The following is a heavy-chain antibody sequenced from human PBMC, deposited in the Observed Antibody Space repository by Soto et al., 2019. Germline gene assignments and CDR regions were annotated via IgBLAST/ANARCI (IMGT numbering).Heavy chain of an antibody. CDR3: AKALGLYCGGDCFDAFDV. D-gene: IGHD2-21*02. Sequence: EVQLLESGGGLVQPGGYLRLSCAASGLTFNSYAMTWVRQAPGRGLEWVSGVDGSGFTSYHADSVKGRFTISRDNSKNPLYLQMNSLRAEDTAVYYCAKALGLYCGGDCFDAFDVWGQGAMVSVSS. CDR1: GLTFNSYA. CDR2: VDGSGFTS. V-gene: IGHV3-23*01. J-gene: IGHJ3*01.